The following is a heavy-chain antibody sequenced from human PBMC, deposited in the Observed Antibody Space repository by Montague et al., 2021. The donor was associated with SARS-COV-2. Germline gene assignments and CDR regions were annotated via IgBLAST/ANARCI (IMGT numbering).Heavy chain of an antibody. Sequence: CAISGDSVSSDSAAWNWVRQSPSRGLEWLGRTYYRSNWYNDYAVSVKSRITIKSDTSKNQISLQLNSVTPEDTAVYYCARDLRWRYGYGMDGWGQGTTVTVSS. CDR2: TYYRSNWYN. CDR3: ARDLRWRYGYGMDG. J-gene: IGHJ6*02. CDR1: GDSVSSDSAA. D-gene: IGHD3-16*01. V-gene: IGHV6-1*01.